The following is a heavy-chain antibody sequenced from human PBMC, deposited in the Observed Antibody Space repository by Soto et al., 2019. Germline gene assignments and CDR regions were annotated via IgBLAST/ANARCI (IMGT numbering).Heavy chain of an antibody. CDR3: AKDHGSGSYCDYFQH. V-gene: IGHV3-30*18. D-gene: IGHD3-10*01. J-gene: IGHJ1*01. Sequence: GSLRLSCAASGFTFSSYGMHWVRQAPGKGLEWVAVISYDGSNKYYADSVKGRFTISRDNSKNTLYLQMNSLRAEDTAVYYCAKDHGSGSYCDYFQHWGQGTRVTVPS. CDR1: GFTFSSYG. CDR2: ISYDGSNK.